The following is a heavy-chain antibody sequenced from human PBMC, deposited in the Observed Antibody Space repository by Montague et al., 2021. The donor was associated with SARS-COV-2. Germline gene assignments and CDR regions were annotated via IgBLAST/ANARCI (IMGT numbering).Heavy chain of an antibody. V-gene: IGHV4-4*07. CDR1: GASISGYF. CDR3: ARGYHLGNGDFFDY. D-gene: IGHD4-23*01. Sequence: SETLSLTCTVSGASISGYFWSWIRQPAGKGLEWIGRIYTSGTTNYNPSLRSRVTMSVDTFKNQFSLKVNSVTAADTAVYYCARGYHLGNGDFFDYWGQGTLVTVSS. CDR2: IYTSGTT. J-gene: IGHJ4*02.